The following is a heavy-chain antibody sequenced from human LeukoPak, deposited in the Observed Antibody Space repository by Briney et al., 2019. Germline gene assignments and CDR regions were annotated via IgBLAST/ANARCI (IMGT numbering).Heavy chain of an antibody. CDR3: ARDLGTMFRGESKRDFDY. Sequence: SVKVSCKASGGTFSSYTISWVRQAPGQGLEWMGRIIPILGIANSAQKFQGRVTITADKSTSTAYLGLSSLRPEETAVYYCARDLGTMFRGESKRDFDYWGQGTLVTVSS. CDR2: IIPILGIA. CDR1: GGTFSSYT. J-gene: IGHJ4*02. V-gene: IGHV1-69*04. D-gene: IGHD3-10*01.